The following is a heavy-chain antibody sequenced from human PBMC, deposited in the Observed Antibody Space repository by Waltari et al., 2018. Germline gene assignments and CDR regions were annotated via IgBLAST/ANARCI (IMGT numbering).Heavy chain of an antibody. J-gene: IGHJ4*02. CDR2: FIPIFGTA. CDR3: ASDITWFDY. CDR1: GGNFSSYA. D-gene: IGHD3-16*01. V-gene: IGHV1-69*12. Sequence: QVQLLQSGAEVKKPGSSVKVSCKASGGNFSSYAISWVRRAPGQGREWMGGFIPIFGTANYAQKFQGRVTITADESTSTAYMELSRLRSEDTAVYYCASDITWFDYWGQGTLVTVSS.